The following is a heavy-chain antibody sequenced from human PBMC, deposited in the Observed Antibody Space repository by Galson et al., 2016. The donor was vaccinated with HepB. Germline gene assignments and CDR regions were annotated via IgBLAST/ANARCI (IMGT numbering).Heavy chain of an antibody. Sequence: SLRLSCAVSGFNFSRYEMHWVRQAPGRGLEWVAVISSDGTNTYYADSVKGRFTISRDNSKNTLYVQMNSLQPEDTAVYYCARDKVYNFFDYWGQGTLVTVSS. D-gene: IGHD5-24*01. CDR2: ISSDGTNT. CDR3: ARDKVYNFFDY. CDR1: GFNFSRYE. V-gene: IGHV3-30*04. J-gene: IGHJ4*02.